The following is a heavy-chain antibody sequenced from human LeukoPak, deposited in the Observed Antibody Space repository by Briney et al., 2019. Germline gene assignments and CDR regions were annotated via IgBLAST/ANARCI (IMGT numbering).Heavy chain of an antibody. CDR2: TYTSGST. Sequence: SQTLSLTCTVTGGSISSGSYYWSWIRQPAGKGLEWIGRTYTSGSTNYNPSLKSRVTISVDTSKNQFSLKLSSVTAADTAVYYCARARSTIFGVVIDGRATGYYYYMDVRGKGTTVTVSS. CDR3: ARARSTIFGVVIDGRATGYYYYMDV. V-gene: IGHV4-61*02. J-gene: IGHJ6*03. CDR1: GGSISSGSYY. D-gene: IGHD3-3*01.